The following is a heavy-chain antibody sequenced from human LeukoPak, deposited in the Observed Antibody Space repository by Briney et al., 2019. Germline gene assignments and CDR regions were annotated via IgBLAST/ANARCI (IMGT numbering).Heavy chain of an antibody. CDR1: GFTFSAYS. CDR2: INGRGFSI. J-gene: IGHJ4*02. CDR3: TRDQPSSGWGFDS. V-gene: IGHV3-21*06. D-gene: IGHD6-19*01. Sequence: GGSLRLSCATSGFTFSAYSMNWVRHAAGKGLEWVANINGRGFSIHYADSIKGRFTISRDNTKDLLYLQMTSLRADDTALYYCTRDQPSSGWGFDSWGRGTLVIVSS.